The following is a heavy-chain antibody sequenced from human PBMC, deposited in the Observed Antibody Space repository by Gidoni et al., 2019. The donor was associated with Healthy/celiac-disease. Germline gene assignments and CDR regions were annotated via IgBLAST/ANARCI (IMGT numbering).Heavy chain of an antibody. Sequence: QVQLVESGGGVVQPGRSLRLSCAASGFTFSSSGMHWVRQAPGKGLGWVAVIWYDGSNKYYADSVKGRFTISRDNSKNTLYLQMNSLRAEDTAVYYCARDQPYYGVLGYFDYWGQGTLVTVSS. CDR3: ARDQPYYGVLGYFDY. V-gene: IGHV3-33*01. J-gene: IGHJ4*02. CDR2: IWYDGSNK. D-gene: IGHD3-10*01. CDR1: GFTFSSSG.